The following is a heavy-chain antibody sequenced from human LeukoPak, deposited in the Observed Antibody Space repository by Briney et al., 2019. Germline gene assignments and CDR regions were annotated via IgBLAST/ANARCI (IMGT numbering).Heavy chain of an antibody. CDR1: GGSISSYY. Sequence: SETLSLTCTVFGGSISSYYWSWIRQPPGKGLEWIGYIHYSGSTNNNPSLKSRVTISVDTSKSQFSLKLSSVTAADTAVYYCARVFSGLSFDDWGQGTLVTVSS. CDR2: IHYSGST. D-gene: IGHD6-19*01. CDR3: ARVFSGLSFDD. V-gene: IGHV4-59*01. J-gene: IGHJ4*02.